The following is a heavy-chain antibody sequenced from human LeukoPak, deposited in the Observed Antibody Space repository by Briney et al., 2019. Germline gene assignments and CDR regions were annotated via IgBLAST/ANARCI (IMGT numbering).Heavy chain of an antibody. J-gene: IGHJ4*02. Sequence: GGSLRLSCAASGFTFSSYGMHWVRQAPGKGLEWVAFIRYDGSNKYYADSVKGRFTISRDNSKNTLYLQMNSLRAEDTAVYYCARDYYDSSGYYPWGYWGQGTPVTVSS. CDR2: IRYDGSNK. V-gene: IGHV3-30*02. CDR3: ARDYYDSSGYYPWGY. D-gene: IGHD3-22*01. CDR1: GFTFSSYG.